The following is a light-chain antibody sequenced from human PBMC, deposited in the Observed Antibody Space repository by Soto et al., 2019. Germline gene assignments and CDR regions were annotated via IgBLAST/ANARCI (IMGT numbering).Light chain of an antibody. CDR1: QSVSSTY. CDR2: GAS. CDR3: QQYGSSSS. V-gene: IGKV3-20*01. J-gene: IGKJ3*01. Sequence: EIVLTQSPGTLSLSPGEGATLSCRASQSVSSTYLAWYQQKPGQAPRLLIYGASNRATGIPDRFTGSVSGTDFALTVTSLDPGHFAVYYCQQYGSSSSFSPGTKVDIK.